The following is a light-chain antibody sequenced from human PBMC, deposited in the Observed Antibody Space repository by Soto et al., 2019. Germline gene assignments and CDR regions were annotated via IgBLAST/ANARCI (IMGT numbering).Light chain of an antibody. Sequence: EIVMTQSPATLSVFPGERATLSCRASQSVSSKLAWYQQKRGQAPRLLIYGVSTRATGIPARFSGSGSGTEFTLTISSLQSEDSAVYYCQQYNDWWTFGQGTKVEIK. V-gene: IGKV3-15*01. CDR3: QQYNDWWT. CDR1: QSVSSK. J-gene: IGKJ1*01. CDR2: GVS.